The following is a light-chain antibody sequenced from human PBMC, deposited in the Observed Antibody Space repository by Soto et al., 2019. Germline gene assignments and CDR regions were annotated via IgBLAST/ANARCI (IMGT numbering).Light chain of an antibody. V-gene: IGKV3-20*01. CDR1: QSIANS. CDR3: QQYGSSPWT. J-gene: IGKJ1*01. CDR2: GAS. Sequence: EIVLTQSPGPLSLSPGERASLSCRASQSIANSLAWYQQKPGQAPRLLIFGASNRATGIPDRFSGSGSGTDFTLTISRLEPEDFAVYYCQQYGSSPWTFGQGTKVDIK.